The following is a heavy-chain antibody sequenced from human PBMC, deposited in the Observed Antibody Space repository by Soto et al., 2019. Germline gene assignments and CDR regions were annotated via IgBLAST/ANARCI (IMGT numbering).Heavy chain of an antibody. CDR3: ARDSRLRPPNYCYMDV. V-gene: IGHV3-48*01. CDR1: GFTFSSYS. CDR2: ISSSSSTI. J-gene: IGHJ6*03. D-gene: IGHD4-17*01. Sequence: GGSLRLSCAASGFTFSSYSMNWVRQAPGKGLEWVSYISSSSSTIYYADSVKGRFTISRDNAKNSLYLQMNSLRAEDTAVYYCARDSRLRPPNYCYMDVRGKGTTVTVSS.